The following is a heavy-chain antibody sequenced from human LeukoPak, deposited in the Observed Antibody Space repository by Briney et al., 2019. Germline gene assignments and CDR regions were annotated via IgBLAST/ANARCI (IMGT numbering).Heavy chain of an antibody. CDR2: INPSGCST. D-gene: IGHD6-19*01. Sequence: ASVKVSCTASGYTFTSYYMHWVRQAPGQGREWMGIINPSGCSTSYAQKFQGRVTMTRDTYTSTVYMELSSLRSEDTAVYYCARWGIAVAGTYFDYWGQGTLVTVSS. CDR3: ARWGIAVAGTYFDY. CDR1: GYTFTSYY. J-gene: IGHJ4*02. V-gene: IGHV1-46*01.